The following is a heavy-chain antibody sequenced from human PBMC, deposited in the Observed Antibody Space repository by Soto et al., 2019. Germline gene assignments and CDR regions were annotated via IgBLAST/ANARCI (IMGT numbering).Heavy chain of an antibody. D-gene: IGHD6-13*01. CDR2: IYYSGST. CDR1: GGSISSYY. V-gene: IGHV4-59*01. J-gene: IGHJ4*02. CDR3: ARGGHSSSWSFDY. Sequence: SETLSLTCTVSGGSISSYYWSWIRQPPGKGLEWIGYIYYSGSTNYNPSLKSRVTISVDTSKNQFSLKLSSVTAADTAVYYCARGGHSSSWSFDYWGQGTLVTVS.